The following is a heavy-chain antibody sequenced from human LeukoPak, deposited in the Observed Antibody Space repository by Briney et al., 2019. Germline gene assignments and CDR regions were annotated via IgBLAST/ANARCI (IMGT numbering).Heavy chain of an antibody. V-gene: IGHV3-30-3*01. D-gene: IGHD3-22*01. CDR1: GFTFSSYA. CDR2: ISYDGSNK. Sequence: GGSLRLSCAASGFTFSSYAMHWVRQAPGKGLEWVAVISYDGSNKYNADSVKGRFTISRDNSKNTLYLQMNSLRAEDTAVYHCAKGRYHDSSGYPIDYWGQGTLVTVSS. J-gene: IGHJ4*02. CDR3: AKGRYHDSSGYPIDY.